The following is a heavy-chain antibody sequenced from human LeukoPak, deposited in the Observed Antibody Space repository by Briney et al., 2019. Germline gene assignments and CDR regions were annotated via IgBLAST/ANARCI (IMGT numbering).Heavy chain of an antibody. CDR2: ISYDGSNK. CDR1: GFTFSSYA. J-gene: IGHJ4*02. CDR3: ARDRNYYDSSGEFDY. Sequence: PGSSLRLPCAASGFTFSSYAMHGVRQPPGKGLEWVIVISYDGSNKYYADSVKGRFTISRDNSKNTLYLQMHSRRAEDTAVYYCARDRNYYDSSGEFDYWGQGTLVTVSS. D-gene: IGHD3-22*01. V-gene: IGHV3-30-3*01.